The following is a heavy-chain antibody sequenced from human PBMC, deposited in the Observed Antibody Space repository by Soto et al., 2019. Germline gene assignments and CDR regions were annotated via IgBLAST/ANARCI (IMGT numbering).Heavy chain of an antibody. V-gene: IGHV3-21*06. J-gene: IGHJ4*02. Sequence: PGGSLRLSCAASGFTFTRYSMNWVRQAPGKGLEWVSSISSTTNYIYYGDSMKGRFTISRDNAKNSLYLEMNSLRAEDTAVYYCARECEDLTSNFDYWGQGTQVTVSS. CDR3: ARECEDLTSNFDY. CDR2: ISSTTNYI. CDR1: GFTFTRYS.